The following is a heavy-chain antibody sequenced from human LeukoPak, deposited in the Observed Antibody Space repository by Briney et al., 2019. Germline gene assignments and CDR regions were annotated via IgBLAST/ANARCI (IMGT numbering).Heavy chain of an antibody. Sequence: SETLSLTCTVSGGSISSYYWSWIRQPPGKGLEWIGYIYYSGSTNYNPSLKSRVTISVDTSKNQFSLKLSSVTAADTAVYYCARQGGASLLWFGELFSHFDYWGQGTLVTVSS. D-gene: IGHD3-10*01. V-gene: IGHV4-59*08. CDR2: IYYSGST. J-gene: IGHJ4*02. CDR3: ARQGGASLLWFGELFSHFDY. CDR1: GGSISSYY.